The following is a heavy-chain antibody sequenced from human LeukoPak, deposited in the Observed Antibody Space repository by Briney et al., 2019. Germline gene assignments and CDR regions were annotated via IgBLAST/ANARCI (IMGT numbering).Heavy chain of an antibody. CDR2: IKQDGSVK. V-gene: IGHV3-7*01. CDR1: GFSFNNYA. CDR3: ARWDAYCSGGTCYFGGFAFDI. J-gene: IGHJ3*02. Sequence: GGSLRLSCAASGFSFNNYAMVWVRQTPGKGLEWVASIKQDGSVKHFLDSVKGRFTISRDNAKNSLYLQMNSLRAEDTAVYYCARWDAYCSGGTCYFGGFAFDIWGQGTMVTVSS. D-gene: IGHD2-15*01.